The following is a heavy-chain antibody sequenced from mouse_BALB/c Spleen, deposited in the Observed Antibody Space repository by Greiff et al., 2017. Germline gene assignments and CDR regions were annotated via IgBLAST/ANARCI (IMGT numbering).Heavy chain of an antibody. CDR2: IYPGSGST. J-gene: IGHJ1*01. CDR1: GYNFTSYW. Sequence: QVQLQQPGAELVKPGTSVKLSCKASGYNFTSYWINWVKLRPGQGLEWIGDIYPGSGSTNYNEKFKSKATLTVDTSSSTAYMQLSSLASEDSALYYCAVITTRWYFDVWGAGTTVTVSS. CDR3: AVITTRWYFDV. V-gene: IGHV1-55*01. D-gene: IGHD1-1*01.